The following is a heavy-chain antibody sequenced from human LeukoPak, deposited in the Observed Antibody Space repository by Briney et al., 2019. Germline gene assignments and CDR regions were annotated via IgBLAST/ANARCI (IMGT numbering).Heavy chain of an antibody. Sequence: PSETLSLTCTVSGGSISSGGYYWSWIRQPPGKGLEWIGYIYHSGSTYYNPSLKSRVTISVDRSKNQFSLKLSSVTAADTAVYYCARGSWSGSGSYYMDVWGKGTTVTVSS. CDR3: ARGSWSGSGSYYMDV. V-gene: IGHV4-30-2*01. CDR2: IYHSGST. D-gene: IGHD3-10*01. CDR1: GGSISSGGYY. J-gene: IGHJ6*03.